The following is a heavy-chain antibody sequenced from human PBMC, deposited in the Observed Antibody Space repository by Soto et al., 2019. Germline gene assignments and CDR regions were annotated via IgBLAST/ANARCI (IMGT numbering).Heavy chain of an antibody. CDR3: ARASIRGGDSASHYALDG. J-gene: IGHJ6*02. CDR2: IYYSGST. CDR1: DGSITSYD. Sequence: PSEPLSQTCPVSDGSITSYDWSWIRPPPGKGLEWIGSIYYSGSTNYNPSLKSRVTMSVDTSNNQFSLRLNSVTAADTAVYYCARASIRGGDSASHYALDGWGQGTMVTVSS. V-gene: IGHV4-59*01. D-gene: IGHD2-21*02.